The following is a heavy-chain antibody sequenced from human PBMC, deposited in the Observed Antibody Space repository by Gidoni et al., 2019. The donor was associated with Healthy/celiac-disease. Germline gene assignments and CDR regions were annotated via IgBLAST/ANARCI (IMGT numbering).Heavy chain of an antibody. D-gene: IGHD6-25*01. CDR2: IRYDGSNK. J-gene: IGHJ6*02. V-gene: IGHV3-30*02. CDR1: GFTFSSYG. Sequence: QVQLVESGGGVVQPGGSLRPSCAASGFTFSSYGMHWVRQAPGKGLEWVAFIRYDGSNKYYADSVKGRFTISRDNSKNTLYLQMNSLRAEDTAVYYCAKRLSGGIMPSGMDVWGQGTTVTVSS. CDR3: AKRLSGGIMPSGMDV.